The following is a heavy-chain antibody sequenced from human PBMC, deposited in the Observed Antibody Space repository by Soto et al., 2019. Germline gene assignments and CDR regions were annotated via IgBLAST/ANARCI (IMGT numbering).Heavy chain of an antibody. CDR1: GYTFTSYD. V-gene: IGHV1-8*01. D-gene: IGHD4-4*01. J-gene: IGHJ4*02. CDR3: ASASTTDDLDY. Sequence: QVQLVQSGAEVKKPGASVKVSCKASGYTFTSYDINWVLQATGQGLEWMGWMNPNSGNTGYAQKFQGRGTMTRNTSISTAYMELSSVSSEDTAVYYCASASTTDDLDYWGQGTLVTVSS. CDR2: MNPNSGNT.